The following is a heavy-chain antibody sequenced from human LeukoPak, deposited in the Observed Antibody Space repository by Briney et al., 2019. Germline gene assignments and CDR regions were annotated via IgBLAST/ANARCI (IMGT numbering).Heavy chain of an antibody. Sequence: SETLSLTCSVSGGSITSTTYYWTWVRQPAGKGLEWIGHISTGGSTNYSPSLKSRLTISLDRSRYQFSLNLNSVTAADTAVYYCARGNWEPLACWGQGTLVTVSS. CDR3: ARGNWEPLAC. CDR2: ISTGGST. CDR1: GGSITSTTYY. V-gene: IGHV4-61*09. J-gene: IGHJ4*02. D-gene: IGHD1-26*01.